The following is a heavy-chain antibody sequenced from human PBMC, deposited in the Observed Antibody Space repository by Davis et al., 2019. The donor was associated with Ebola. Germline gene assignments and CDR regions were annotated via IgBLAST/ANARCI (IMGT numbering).Heavy chain of an antibody. J-gene: IGHJ3*02. CDR2: HGLSADT. CDR3: AKDTSNIWFDI. D-gene: IGHD1-26*01. Sequence: GESLKISCAASGFVFSNYVMSWVRRAPGKGLEWVSTHGLSADTYYADSVKGRFIISRDNSKNTLYLQMNGLRVEDTAIYYCAKDTSNIWFDIWGQGTMVTVSS. V-gene: IGHV3-23*01. CDR1: GFVFSNYV.